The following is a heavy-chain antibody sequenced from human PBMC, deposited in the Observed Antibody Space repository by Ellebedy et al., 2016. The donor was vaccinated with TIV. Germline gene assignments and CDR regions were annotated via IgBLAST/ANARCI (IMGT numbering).Heavy chain of an antibody. CDR2: INSDGSTT. CDR1: GSTFHNYW. D-gene: IGHD4-17*01. Sequence: PGGSLRLSCAASGSTFHNYWLHWVRQVPGEGLVWFSRINSDGSTTTYADSAKGRFTISRDDSKNTLYLQMNSLRVDDTAVYYCVKGAFPVPTVMAVWGQGTTVTVSS. CDR3: VKGAFPVPTVMAV. V-gene: IGHV3-74*01. J-gene: IGHJ6*02.